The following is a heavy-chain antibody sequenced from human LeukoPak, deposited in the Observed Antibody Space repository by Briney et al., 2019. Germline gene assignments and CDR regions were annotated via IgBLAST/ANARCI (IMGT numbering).Heavy chain of an antibody. CDR2: INSDGSWT. Sequence: GSLRLSCAASGNYWMHWVRQAPGKGLVWVSHINSDGSWTSYADSVKGRFTISKDNAKNSLFLQMNSLRAEDTAMYYCARAILSDPKYYGMDVWGQGTTVTVS. J-gene: IGHJ6*02. CDR1: GNYW. CDR3: ARAILSDPKYYGMDV. D-gene: IGHD3-9*01. V-gene: IGHV3-74*01.